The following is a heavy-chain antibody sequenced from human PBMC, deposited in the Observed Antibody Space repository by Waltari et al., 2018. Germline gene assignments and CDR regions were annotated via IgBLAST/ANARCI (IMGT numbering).Heavy chain of an antibody. D-gene: IGHD6-6*01. V-gene: IGHV3-30*01. CDR3: ARGGVDSYSSPDY. J-gene: IGHJ4*02. Sequence: DSVKGRFTISRDNSKNTLYVQMNRLRGEDTAVYYCARGGVDSYSSPDYWGQGTLVSVSS.